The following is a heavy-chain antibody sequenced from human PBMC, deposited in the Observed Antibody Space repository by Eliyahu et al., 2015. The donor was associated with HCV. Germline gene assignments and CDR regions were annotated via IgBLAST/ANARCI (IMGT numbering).Heavy chain of an antibody. CDR2: IDWDDDK. CDR1: GFSLSTSGMC. V-gene: IGHV2-70*01. CDR3: ARIRDGYNLGEAFDI. Sequence: QVTLRESGPALVKPTQTLTLTCTFSGFSLSTSGMCVSWIRQPPGKALEWLALIDWDDDKYYSTSLKTRLTISKDTSKNQVVLTMTNMDPVDTATYYCARIRDGYNLGEAFDIWGQGTMVTVSS. D-gene: IGHD5-24*01. J-gene: IGHJ3*02.